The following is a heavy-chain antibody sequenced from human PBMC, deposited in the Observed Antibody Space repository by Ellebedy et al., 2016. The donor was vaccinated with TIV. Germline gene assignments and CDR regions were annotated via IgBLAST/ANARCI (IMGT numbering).Heavy chain of an antibody. Sequence: GESLKISXAASGFTFSDYYMSWIRQAPGKGLEWVSYISSSGSTIYYADSVKGRFTISRDNAKNSLYLQMNSLRAEDTAVYYCAREQHGSGNTHFDYWGQGTLVTVSS. D-gene: IGHD3-10*01. J-gene: IGHJ4*02. V-gene: IGHV3-11*04. CDR2: ISSSGSTI. CDR1: GFTFSDYY. CDR3: AREQHGSGNTHFDY.